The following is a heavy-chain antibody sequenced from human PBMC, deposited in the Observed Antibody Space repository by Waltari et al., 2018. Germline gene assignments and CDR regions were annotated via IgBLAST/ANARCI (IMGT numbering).Heavy chain of an antibody. CDR2: VYHSGKT. V-gene: IGHV4-4*03. D-gene: IGHD2-2*01. J-gene: IGHJ4*02. CDR1: GDSIGGTYW. CDR3: AGDRAIGLFFDY. Sequence: VQLQESGQGLVNAPGTLSLTCAGYGDSIGGTYWWSWVRQSPEKGLEWIGQVYHSGKTHYNPSLQSRVTISVDKPKNQFSLNLNSVTAADTAVYYCAGDRAIGLFFDYWGRGTLVTVSS.